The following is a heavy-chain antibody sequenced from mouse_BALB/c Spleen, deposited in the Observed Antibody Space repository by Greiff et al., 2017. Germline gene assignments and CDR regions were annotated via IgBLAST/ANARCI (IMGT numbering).Heavy chain of an antibody. J-gene: IGHJ3*01. V-gene: IGHV5-9-4*01. CDR2: ISSGGSYT. D-gene: IGHD1-2*01. CDR1: GFTFSSYA. CDR3: ARKEDTATEAWFAY. Sequence: EVQLVESGGGLVKPGGSLKLSCAASGFTFSSYAMSWVRQSPEKRLEWVAEISSGGSYTYYPDTVTGRFTISRDNAKNTLYLEMSSLRSEDTAMYYCARKEDTATEAWFAYWGQGTLVTVSA.